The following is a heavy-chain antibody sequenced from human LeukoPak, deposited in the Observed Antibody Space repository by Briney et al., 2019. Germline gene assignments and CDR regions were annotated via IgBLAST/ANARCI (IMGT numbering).Heavy chain of an antibody. CDR1: GFTFSSYG. Sequence: PGGSLRLSCAASGFTFSSYGMHWVRQAPGKGLEWVAVISYDGSNKYYADSVKGRFTISRDNSKNTLYLQMNSLRAEDTAVYYCAKDWYYYDSSGYYSSYFDYWGQGTLVPVSS. CDR3: AKDWYYYDSSGYYSSYFDY. D-gene: IGHD3-22*01. CDR2: ISYDGSNK. J-gene: IGHJ4*02. V-gene: IGHV3-30*18.